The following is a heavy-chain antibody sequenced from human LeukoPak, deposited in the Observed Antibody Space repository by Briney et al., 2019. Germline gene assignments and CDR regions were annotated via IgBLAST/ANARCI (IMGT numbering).Heavy chain of an antibody. D-gene: IGHD3-22*01. CDR1: GFTYNTYW. Sequence: GGSLRLSCVASGFTYNTYWMSWVRQAPGKGLEWVGRIRSNAYGGATESAAPVTGRFTISRDDSENTLYLQMNSLKIEDTAVYYCTRDSNREDSSDFDCWGRGPLVTVSS. CDR3: TRDSNREDSSDFDC. J-gene: IGHJ4*02. CDR2: IRSNAYGGAT. V-gene: IGHV3-15*01.